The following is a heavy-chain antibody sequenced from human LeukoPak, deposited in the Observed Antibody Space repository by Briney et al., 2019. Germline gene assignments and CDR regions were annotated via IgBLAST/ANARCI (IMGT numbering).Heavy chain of an antibody. CDR2: ISGSGGST. Sequence: QPGGSLRLSCAASGFTFSSYAMSWVRQAPGKGLEWVSAISGSGGSTYYADSVKGRFTISRDNSKNTLYLQMNSLRAEDTAVYYYANLDYDILTGYYEKAFDIWGQGTMVTVSS. V-gene: IGHV3-23*01. CDR1: GFTFSSYA. CDR3: ANLDYDILTGYYEKAFDI. J-gene: IGHJ3*02. D-gene: IGHD3-9*01.